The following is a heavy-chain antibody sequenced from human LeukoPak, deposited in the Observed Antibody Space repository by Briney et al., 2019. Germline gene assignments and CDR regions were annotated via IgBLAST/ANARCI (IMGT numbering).Heavy chain of an antibody. CDR1: GFTFSSYA. CDR2: ISPSGGNT. Sequence: AGSLRLSCTASGFTFSSYAMSWVRQAPGQGLEWVSAISPSGGNTYYADSVKGRFTISRDNSNTTVYLQMNRLTPDATAVYYWPKFRIVAYYYESSGYSTCDYWGERTLVSVSS. V-gene: IGHV3-23*01. D-gene: IGHD3-22*01. J-gene: IGHJ4*02. CDR3: PKFRIVAYYYESSGYSTCDY.